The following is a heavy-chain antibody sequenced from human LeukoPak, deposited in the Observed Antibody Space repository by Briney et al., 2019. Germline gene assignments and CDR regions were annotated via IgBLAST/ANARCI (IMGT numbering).Heavy chain of an antibody. D-gene: IGHD3-10*01. CDR2: ISGSGGST. V-gene: IGHV3-23*01. CDR1: GFTFSSYG. J-gene: IGHJ4*02. CDR3: ARVVPPTDYGSGSYFWDPYYFDY. Sequence: GGTLRLSCAASGFTFSSYGMSWVRQAPGKGLEWVSAISGSGGSTYYADSVKGRFTISRDNSKNTLYLQMNSLRAEDTAVYYCARVVPPTDYGSGSYFWDPYYFDYWGQGTLVTVSS.